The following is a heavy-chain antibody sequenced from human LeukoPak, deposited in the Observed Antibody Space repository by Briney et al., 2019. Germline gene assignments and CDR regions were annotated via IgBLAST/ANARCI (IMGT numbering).Heavy chain of an antibody. V-gene: IGHV3-23*01. D-gene: IGHD4-17*01. CDR1: GFTFSNYA. CDR2: ISDTSDRT. Sequence: PGGSLRLSCAASGFTFSNYAMSWVRQAPGKRLEWVSSISDTSDRTYYADSVKGRFTISRDNSKNTVFLQTNSLRAEDTAVYYCTKNRESFGDSAIDYWGQGTLVTVSS. J-gene: IGHJ4*02. CDR3: TKNRESFGDSAIDY.